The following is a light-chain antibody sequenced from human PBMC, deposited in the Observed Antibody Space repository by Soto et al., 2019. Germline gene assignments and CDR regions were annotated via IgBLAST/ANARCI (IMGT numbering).Light chain of an antibody. CDR1: QNIGSG. CDR2: KAT. J-gene: IGKJ2*01. Sequence: DIQMTQSPSTLSASVGDGVTITCRASQNIGSGLAWYQQKPGKAPKLLIYKATTLQTGVPSRFSGSGSGTDFSLTISSLQPVDSATYYCQQYTDFQYTFGQGTKVEI. CDR3: QQYTDFQYT. V-gene: IGKV1-5*03.